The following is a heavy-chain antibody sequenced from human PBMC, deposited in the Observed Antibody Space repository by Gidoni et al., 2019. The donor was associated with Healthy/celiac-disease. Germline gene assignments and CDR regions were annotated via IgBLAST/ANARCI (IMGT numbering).Heavy chain of an antibody. CDR3: AREDWREYYFDY. D-gene: IGHD3-9*01. CDR1: GFTFSSYA. Sequence: QVQLVESGGGVVQPGGSLRLSCAASGFTFSSYAMHWVRQAPGKGLEWVAVISYDGSNKYYADSVKGRFTISRDNSKNTLYLQMNSLRAEDTAVYYCAREDWREYYFDYWGQGTLVTVSS. CDR2: ISYDGSNK. V-gene: IGHV3-30-3*01. J-gene: IGHJ4*02.